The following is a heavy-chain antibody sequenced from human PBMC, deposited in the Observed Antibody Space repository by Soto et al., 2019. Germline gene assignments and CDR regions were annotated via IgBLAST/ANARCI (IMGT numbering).Heavy chain of an antibody. CDR2: ISSGSSYI. D-gene: IGHD3-10*01. V-gene: IGHV3-21*01. CDR3: ARDILSGGAYPDS. Sequence: LSLSCAASGFTFRTYTMNWVRQAPGKGLEWISSISSGSSYIYYAGSVKGRFTISRDNAKNSLFLQMNSLRADDTAVYYCARDILSGGAYPDSWGQGTKVTVSS. CDR1: GFTFRTYT. J-gene: IGHJ5*01.